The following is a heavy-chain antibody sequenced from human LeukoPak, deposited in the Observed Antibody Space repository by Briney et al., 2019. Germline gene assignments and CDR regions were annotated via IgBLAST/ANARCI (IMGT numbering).Heavy chain of an antibody. Sequence: GGSLRLSCAASGFTVSSNYMSWVRQAPGKGLEWVSVIYSGGSTYYADSVKGRFTISRDNSKNTLYLQMNSLRAEDTAVYYCARDLVHYYYHYGMDVWGQGTTVTVSS. V-gene: IGHV3-53*01. J-gene: IGHJ6*02. CDR3: ARDLVHYYYHYGMDV. D-gene: IGHD3-10*01. CDR2: IYSGGST. CDR1: GFTVSSNY.